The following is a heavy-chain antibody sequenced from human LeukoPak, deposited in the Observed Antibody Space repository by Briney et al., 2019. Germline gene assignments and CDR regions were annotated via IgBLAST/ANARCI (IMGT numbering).Heavy chain of an antibody. CDR1: GFTFSSYA. CDR3: ASRMEGFYYDSSGYPLRFDP. J-gene: IGHJ5*02. CDR2: ISYDGSNK. D-gene: IGHD3-22*01. Sequence: GGSLRLSCAASGFTFSSYAMHWVRQAPGKGLEWVAVISYDGSNKYYADSVKGRFTISRDNSKNTLYLQMNSLRAEDTAVYYCASRMEGFYYDSSGYPLRFDPWGQGTLVTVSS. V-gene: IGHV3-30-3*01.